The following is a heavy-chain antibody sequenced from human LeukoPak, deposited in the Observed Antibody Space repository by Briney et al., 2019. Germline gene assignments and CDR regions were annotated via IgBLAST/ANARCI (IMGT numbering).Heavy chain of an antibody. J-gene: IGHJ6*02. D-gene: IGHD2-15*01. Sequence: ESGGGLVQPGGSLRLSCAVSGFTFSSYEMNWVRQAPGKGLEWVSYISSRGTTIYYVASVKGRFTISRDNAKNSLYLQMNSLRAEDTALYYCARVRSGLHMDVWGQGTTVTVSS. CDR2: ISSRGTTI. CDR3: ARVRSGLHMDV. CDR1: GFTFSSYE. V-gene: IGHV3-48*03.